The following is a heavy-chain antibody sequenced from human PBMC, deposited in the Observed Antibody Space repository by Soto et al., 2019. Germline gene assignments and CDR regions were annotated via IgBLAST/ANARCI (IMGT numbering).Heavy chain of an antibody. CDR2: IYYSGST. CDR3: ARHSYYGDDYYMDV. J-gene: IGHJ6*03. CDR1: GGSISSYY. Sequence: SETLSLTCTVSGGSISSYYWSWIRQPPGKGLEWIGYIYYSGSTNYNPSLKSRVTISVDTSKNQFSLKLSSVTAADTAVYYCARHSYYGDDYYMDVWGKGTTVTVSS. V-gene: IGHV4-59*08. D-gene: IGHD4-17*01.